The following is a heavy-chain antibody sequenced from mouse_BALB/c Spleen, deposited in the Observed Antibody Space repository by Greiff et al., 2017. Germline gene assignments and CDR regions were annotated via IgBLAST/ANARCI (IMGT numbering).Heavy chain of an antibody. J-gene: IGHJ3*01. Sequence: EVQRVESGGGLVKPGGSLKLSCAASGFTFSSYTMSWVRQTPEKRLEWVATISSGGGNTYYPDSVKGRFTISRDNAKNNLYLQMSSLRSEDTALYYCARDGYYVAWFAYWGQGTLVTVSA. D-gene: IGHD2-3*01. CDR1: GFTFSSYT. CDR3: ARDGYYVAWFAY. CDR2: ISSGGGNT. V-gene: IGHV5-9*03.